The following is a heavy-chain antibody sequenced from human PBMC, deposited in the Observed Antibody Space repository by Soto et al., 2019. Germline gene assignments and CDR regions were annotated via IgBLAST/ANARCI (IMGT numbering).Heavy chain of an antibody. CDR2: INHSGST. D-gene: IGHD2-15*01. CDR1: GGSFSGYY. CDR3: AREVVVVVAATYYYYYYMDV. Sequence: SETLSLTCAVYGGSFSGYYWSWIRQPPGKGLEWIGEINHSGSTNYNPSLKSRVTISVDTSKNQFSLKLSSVTAADTAVYYCAREVVVVVAATYYYYYYMDVWGKGTTVTVSS. V-gene: IGHV4-34*01. J-gene: IGHJ6*03.